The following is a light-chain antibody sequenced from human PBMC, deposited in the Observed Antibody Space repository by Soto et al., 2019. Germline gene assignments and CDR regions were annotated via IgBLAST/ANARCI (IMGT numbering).Light chain of an antibody. CDR3: QQYNNWPPLT. Sequence: EIVMTQSPATLSVSPGESATLSCRASQSISTNLAWYQQKPGQAPRLLISGASTRATGIPARFSGSGSGTECTLTISSLQSEDFAVYYCQQYNNWPPLTFGGGTKVEIK. CDR1: QSISTN. CDR2: GAS. J-gene: IGKJ4*01. V-gene: IGKV3-15*01.